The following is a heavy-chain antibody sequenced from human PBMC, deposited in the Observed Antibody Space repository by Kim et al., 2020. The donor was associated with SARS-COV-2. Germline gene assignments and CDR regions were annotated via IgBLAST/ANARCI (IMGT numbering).Heavy chain of an antibody. CDR3: AKDTTDYGDYGPGYFDY. D-gene: IGHD4-17*01. CDR2: ISGSGSST. CDR1: GFTFSSYA. J-gene: IGHJ4*02. V-gene: IGHV3-23*01. Sequence: GGSLRLSCPGSGFTFSSYAMSWVRQAPGKGLEWVSAISGSGSSTYYADSVKGRFTISRDNSKNTLYLQMNRLRAEDTAIYYCAKDTTDYGDYGPGYFDYWGQGTLVTVSS.